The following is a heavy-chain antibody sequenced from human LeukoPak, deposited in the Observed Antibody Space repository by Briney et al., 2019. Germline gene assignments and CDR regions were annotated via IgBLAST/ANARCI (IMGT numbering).Heavy chain of an antibody. CDR2: INHSGST. Sequence: SETLSLTCTVSGGSISSSSYYWSWIRQPPGKGLEWIGEINHSGSTNYNPSLKSRVTISVDTSKNQFSLKLSSVTAADTAVYYCARGPMVTIFGVVKPRFDYWGQGTLVTVSS. V-gene: IGHV4-39*07. CDR1: GGSISSSSYY. J-gene: IGHJ4*02. CDR3: ARGPMVTIFGVVKPRFDY. D-gene: IGHD3-3*01.